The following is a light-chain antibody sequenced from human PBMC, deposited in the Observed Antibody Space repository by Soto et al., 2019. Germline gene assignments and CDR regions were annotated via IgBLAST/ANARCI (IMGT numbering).Light chain of an antibody. CDR3: SSYINNNTPVL. Sequence: QSALTQPASVSGSPGQSITISCTGTSSDVGGYNYVSWYQQHPGKAPKLMIYEVSNRPSGLSNRFSGSKSGNTASLTISGLQAEDEADYYCSSYINNNTPVLFGGGTKLTVL. CDR2: EVS. J-gene: IGLJ2*01. CDR1: SSDVGGYNY. V-gene: IGLV2-14*01.